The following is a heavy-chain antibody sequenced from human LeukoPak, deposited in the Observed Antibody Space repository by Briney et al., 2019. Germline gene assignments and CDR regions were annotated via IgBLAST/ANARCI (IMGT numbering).Heavy chain of an antibody. CDR3: ARDPGGYYDSSGYSHFDY. J-gene: IGHJ4*02. CDR1: GFTVSSNY. CDR2: IYSGGST. Sequence: GGSLRLSCAASGFTVSSNYMSWVRQAPGKGLEWVSVIYSGGSTYYADSVKGRFTISRDNSKNTLYLQMSSLRAEDTAVYCCARDPGGYYDSSGYSHFDYWGQGTLVTVSS. V-gene: IGHV3-66*01. D-gene: IGHD3-22*01.